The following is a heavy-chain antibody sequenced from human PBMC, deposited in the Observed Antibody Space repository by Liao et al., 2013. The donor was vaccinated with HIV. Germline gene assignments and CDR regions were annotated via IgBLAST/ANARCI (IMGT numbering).Heavy chain of an antibody. V-gene: IGHV4-39*07. CDR3: ASASGSYLSWSLSVTHDAFDI. Sequence: QLQLQESGPGLVKPSETLSLTCTVSGGSISGSSYYWGWIRQPPGKGPEWIGSVYYSGRTYYNPSLSSRVTISVDMSKNQFSLRLTSVTVADTAVYYAASASGSYLSWSLSVTHDAFDIWGQGAMVTISS. CDR2: VYYSGRT. J-gene: IGHJ3*02. CDR1: GGSISGSSYY. D-gene: IGHD1-26*01.